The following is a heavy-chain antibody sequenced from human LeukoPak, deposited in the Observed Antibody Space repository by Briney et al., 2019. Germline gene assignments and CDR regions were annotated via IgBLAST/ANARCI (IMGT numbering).Heavy chain of an antibody. D-gene: IGHD1-26*01. CDR1: GGSISSSSYY. Sequence: SETLSLTCTVSGGSISSSSYYWGWIRQPPGKGLEWIGSIYYSGSTYYNPSLKSRVTISVDTSKNQFSLKLSSVTAADTAVYYCASLIVGVAYYYYMDVWGKGTTVTVSS. J-gene: IGHJ6*03. CDR2: IYYSGST. CDR3: ASLIVGVAYYYYMDV. V-gene: IGHV4-39*01.